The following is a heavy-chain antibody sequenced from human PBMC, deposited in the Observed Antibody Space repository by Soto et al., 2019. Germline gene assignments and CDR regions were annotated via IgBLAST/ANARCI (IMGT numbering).Heavy chain of an antibody. V-gene: IGHV3-23*01. CDR2: ISGSGVST. Sequence: EVQLLGSGGGLVQPGGSLRLSCAASGFTFSSYAMSWVRQAPGKGLEWVSGISGSGVSTHYADSVKGRFTFSRDNSKNTLYLQMNSLRAEDTAAYYCAKEVGYSSGYDYFDYWGQGTLVTVSS. CDR3: AKEVGYSSGYDYFDY. J-gene: IGHJ4*02. CDR1: GFTFSSYA. D-gene: IGHD6-19*01.